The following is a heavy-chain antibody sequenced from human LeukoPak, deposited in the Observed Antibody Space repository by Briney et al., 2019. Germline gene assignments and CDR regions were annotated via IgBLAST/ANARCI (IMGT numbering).Heavy chain of an antibody. J-gene: IGHJ4*02. CDR1: GFTVSSNY. CDR3: ARDEGTYYDFWSED. Sequence: GGSLRLSCAASGFTVSSNYMSWVRQAPGKGLEWVSVIYSGGSTYYADSVKGRFTISRDNSKNTLYLQMNSLRAEDTAVYYCARDEGTYYDFWSEDWGQGTLVTVSS. V-gene: IGHV3-53*01. CDR2: IYSGGST. D-gene: IGHD3-3*01.